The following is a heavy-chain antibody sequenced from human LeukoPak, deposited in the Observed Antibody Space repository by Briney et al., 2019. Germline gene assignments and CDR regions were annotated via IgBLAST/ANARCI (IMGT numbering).Heavy chain of an antibody. CDR2: ISGSGGST. J-gene: IGHJ3*02. CDR1: GFTFSSYA. D-gene: IGHD6-13*01. Sequence: GGSLRLSCAASGFTFSSYAMSWVRQAPGKGLEWVSAISGSGGSTYYADSVRGRFTISRDNFKNTLYLQMNSLRAEDTAVYYCAKRLESAVGHDAFDIWGQGTMVTVSS. CDR3: AKRLESAVGHDAFDI. V-gene: IGHV3-23*01.